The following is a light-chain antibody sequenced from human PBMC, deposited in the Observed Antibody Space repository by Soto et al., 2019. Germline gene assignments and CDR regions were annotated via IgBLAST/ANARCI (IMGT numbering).Light chain of an antibody. CDR2: VES. V-gene: IGKV3-20*01. CDR1: QSVSSSY. CDR3: QQYGSSPWT. Sequence: EIVLTQSPGTLSLSPGERATLSCRASQSVSSSYLAWYQQKPGQAPRLLIYVESSRATGIPDRFSGSGSGTDFTLTIRRLEPEDFAVYYCQQYGSSPWTFGQGNKVEI. J-gene: IGKJ1*01.